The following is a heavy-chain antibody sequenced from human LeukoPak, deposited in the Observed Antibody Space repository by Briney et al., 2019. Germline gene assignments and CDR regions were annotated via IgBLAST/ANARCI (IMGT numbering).Heavy chain of an antibody. J-gene: IGHJ4*02. CDR2: ISGSDGST. V-gene: IGHV3-23*01. CDR1: GFTFSSYA. Sequence: RSGGSLRLSCAASGFTFSSYAMSWVRQAPGKGLEWVSGISGSDGSTNYADSVKGRFTISRENSKNTLYLQMNSLRVDDTAVYYCARSPGHYFFDSWGQGTLVTVSS. CDR3: ARSPGHYFFDS.